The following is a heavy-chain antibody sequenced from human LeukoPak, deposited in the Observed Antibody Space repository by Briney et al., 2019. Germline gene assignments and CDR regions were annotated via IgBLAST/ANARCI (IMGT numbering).Heavy chain of an antibody. CDR2: ISSGGSNT. Sequence: GGSLRLSCAGSGFTFSDYYLTWIRQAPGKGLEWVSYISSGGSNTYYADSVKGRFTISRDNAKNSLYLQMNSLRVEDTAVYYCARVSSGWSSNWFDPWGQGTLVTVSS. CDR1: GFTFSDYY. V-gene: IGHV3-11*04. J-gene: IGHJ5*02. D-gene: IGHD6-19*01. CDR3: ARVSSGWSSNWFDP.